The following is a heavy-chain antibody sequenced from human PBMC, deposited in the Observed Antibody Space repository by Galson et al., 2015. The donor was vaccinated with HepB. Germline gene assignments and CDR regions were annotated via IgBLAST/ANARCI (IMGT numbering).Heavy chain of an antibody. J-gene: IGHJ4*02. CDR3: ARIGGGGFYYDSSGYSDY. CDR2: ISAYNGNT. Sequence: SVKVSCKASGYTFTSYGISWVRQAPGQGLEWMGWISAYNGNTNYAQKLQGRVTMTTDTSTSTAYMEPRSLRSDDTAVYYCARIGGGGFYYDSSGYSDYWGQGTLVTVSS. CDR1: GYTFTSYG. V-gene: IGHV1-18*04. D-gene: IGHD3-22*01.